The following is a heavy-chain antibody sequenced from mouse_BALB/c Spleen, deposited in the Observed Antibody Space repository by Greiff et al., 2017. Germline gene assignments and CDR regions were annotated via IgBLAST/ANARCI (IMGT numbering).Heavy chain of an antibody. CDR1: GFSLTSYG. CDR3: ARDNGNYHYAMDY. CDR2: IWAGGST. J-gene: IGHJ4*01. D-gene: IGHD2-1*01. V-gene: IGHV2-9*02. Sequence: VKLQESGPGLVAPSQSLSITCTVSGFSLTSYGVHWVRQPPGKGLEWLGVIWAGGSTNYNSALMSRLSISKDNSKSQVFLKMNSLQTDDTAMYYCARDNGNYHYAMDYWGQGTSVTVSS.